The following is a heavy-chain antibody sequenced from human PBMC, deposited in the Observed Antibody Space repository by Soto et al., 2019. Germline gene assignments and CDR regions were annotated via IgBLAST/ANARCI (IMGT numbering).Heavy chain of an antibody. CDR3: PRATYYPGHHCYYYFDS. CDR1: GFTFSSES. CDR2: ISRTSNTI. J-gene: IGHJ4*02. Sequence: GGSLRLSCAASGFTFSSESMIWLRQAPGKGLEWISFISRTSNTIYYVGSVKGRCTTSRDNGKNLLYLLMNDLRDEDTAVYYCPRATYYPGHHCYYYFDSWGKATLVTVSS. V-gene: IGHV3-48*02. D-gene: IGHD3-10*01.